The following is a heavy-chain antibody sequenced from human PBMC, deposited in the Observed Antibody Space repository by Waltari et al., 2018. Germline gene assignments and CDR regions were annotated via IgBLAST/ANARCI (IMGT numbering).Heavy chain of an antibody. CDR1: GFTFSSSA. Sequence: EVQLLESGGGLVQPGGSLRLSCAASGFTFSSSAMSWVRQAPGKGLEWVPAISGSGGSTYYADSVKGRFTISRDNSKNTLYLQMNSLRAEDTAVYYCAKVPANWTEVDYWGQGTLVTVSS. D-gene: IGHD1-1*01. CDR2: ISGSGGST. V-gene: IGHV3-23*01. J-gene: IGHJ4*02. CDR3: AKVPANWTEVDY.